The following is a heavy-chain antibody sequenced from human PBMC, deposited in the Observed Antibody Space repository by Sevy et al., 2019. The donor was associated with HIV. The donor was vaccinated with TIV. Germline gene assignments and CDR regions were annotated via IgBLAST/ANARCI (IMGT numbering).Heavy chain of an antibody. J-gene: IGHJ5*02. D-gene: IGHD3-22*01. CDR1: GFTFSSYE. CDR2: ISSSGTTM. Sequence: GGSLRLSCAASGFTFSSYEMTWVRQAPGKGLERISSISSSGTTMYYGDSVEGRFTISRDNPKNSLYLQMNSLRAEDTAVYYCARKGGAYDIGFDPWGQGTLVTVSS. CDR3: ARKGGAYDIGFDP. V-gene: IGHV3-48*03.